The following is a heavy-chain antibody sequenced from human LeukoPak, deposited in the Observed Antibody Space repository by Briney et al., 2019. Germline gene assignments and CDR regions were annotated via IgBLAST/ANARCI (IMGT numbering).Heavy chain of an antibody. J-gene: IGHJ6*03. V-gene: IGHV3-30*02. CDR1: GFTFSSYG. CDR3: ANELGTDYGDYRPYYYYYYMDV. D-gene: IGHD4-17*01. Sequence: GGSLRLSCAASGFTFSSYGMHWVRQAPGKGLEWVAFIRYDGSNKYYADSVKGRFTISRDNSKNTLYLQMNSLRAEDTAVYYCANELGTDYGDYRPYYYYYYMDVWGKGTTVTVSS. CDR2: IRYDGSNK.